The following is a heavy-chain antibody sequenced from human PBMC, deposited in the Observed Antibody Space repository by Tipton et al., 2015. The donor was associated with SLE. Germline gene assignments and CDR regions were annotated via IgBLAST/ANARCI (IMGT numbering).Heavy chain of an antibody. CDR2: YYYSGSA. CDR1: GGSISSSSYY. D-gene: IGHD4-11*01. J-gene: IGHJ6*03. Sequence: TLSLTCIVSGGSISSSSYYWGWIRQPPGKGLEWIGSYYYSGSAAYNPSLKSRVTTSVDTSKNQFSLKLSSVTAADTAVYYCARQRHSNYVPLYYYYMDVWGKGTTVTISS. V-gene: IGHV4-39*01. CDR3: ARQRHSNYVPLYYYYMDV.